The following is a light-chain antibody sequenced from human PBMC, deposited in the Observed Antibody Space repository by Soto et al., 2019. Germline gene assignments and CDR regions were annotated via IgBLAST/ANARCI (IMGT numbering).Light chain of an antibody. J-gene: IGLJ2*01. Sequence: QSVLTQPASVSGSPGQSITISCTGSNSDVGAHDLVSWYQHHPGKAPRLMIYGVTNRPSGVSNRFSGSKSGNTASLTISGLQAEHEADYYCSSYTTSTTVEFGGGTKLTVL. V-gene: IGLV2-14*01. CDR2: GVT. CDR1: NSDVGAHDL. CDR3: SSYTTSTTVE.